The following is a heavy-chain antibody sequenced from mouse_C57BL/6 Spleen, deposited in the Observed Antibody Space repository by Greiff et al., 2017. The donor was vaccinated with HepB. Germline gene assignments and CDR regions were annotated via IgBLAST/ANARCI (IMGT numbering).Heavy chain of an antibody. D-gene: IGHD1-1*01. V-gene: IGHV1-72*01. CDR2: IDPNSGGT. J-gene: IGHJ4*01. CDR3: ARGNLRIIDYAMDY. Sequence: VQLQQSGAELVKPGASVKLSCKASGYTFTSYWMHWVKQRPGRGLEWIGRIDPNSGGTKYNEKFKSKATLTVDKPSSTAYMQLSSLTSEDSAVYYCARGNLRIIDYAMDYWGQGTSVTVSS. CDR1: GYTFTSYW.